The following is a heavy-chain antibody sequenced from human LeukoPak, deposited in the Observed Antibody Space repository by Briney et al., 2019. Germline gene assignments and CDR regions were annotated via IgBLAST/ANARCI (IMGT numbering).Heavy chain of an antibody. CDR3: ARLDCLSDECYNY. J-gene: IGHJ4*02. D-gene: IGHD2-21*01. CDR2: INYSGRS. Sequence: SETLSLTCIVSGNSITSDFWSWIRQSPGKGLEWIGYINYSGRSEYDPSLKSRVTISVDRSRKRVSLKMRSVTAADTAVYYCARLDCLSDECYNYWAVGALVTVSS. V-gene: IGHV4-59*08. CDR1: GNSITSDF.